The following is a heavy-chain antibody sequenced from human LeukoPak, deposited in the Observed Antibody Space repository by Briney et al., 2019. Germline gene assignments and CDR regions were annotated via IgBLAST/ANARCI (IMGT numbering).Heavy chain of an antibody. CDR3: AKARNPSTVTRQGIFDY. CDR2: IYTSGST. J-gene: IGHJ4*02. D-gene: IGHD4-17*01. V-gene: IGHV4-61*02. Sequence: SQTLSLTCTVSGGSISSGSYYWRWIRQPAGKGLEWIGRIYTSGSTNYNPSLKSRVTISLDTSKNQFSLKLSSVTAADTAVYYCAKARNPSTVTRQGIFDYWGQGTLVTVSS. CDR1: GGSISSGSYY.